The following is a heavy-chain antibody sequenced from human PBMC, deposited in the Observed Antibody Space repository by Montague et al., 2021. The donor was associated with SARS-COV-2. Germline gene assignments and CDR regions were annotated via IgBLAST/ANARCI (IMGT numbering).Heavy chain of an antibody. V-gene: IGHV4-59*01. CDR1: GGSIAGYY. J-gene: IGHJ4*02. CDR2: VYYTGST. Sequence: SETLSLTCGVSGGSIAGYYWSWIRQPPGKGLEWIGYVYYTGSTKYNPSLKTRVTLSLDTPKNHFSLHLSSVTAADAAIYFCARAQNTCFIANCVNYFDVWGLGALVTVSS. D-gene: IGHD1-1*01. CDR3: ARAQNTCFIANCVNYFDV.